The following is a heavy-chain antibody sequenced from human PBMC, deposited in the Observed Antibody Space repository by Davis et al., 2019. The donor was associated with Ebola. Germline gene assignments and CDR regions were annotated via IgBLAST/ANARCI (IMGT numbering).Heavy chain of an antibody. Sequence: PGGSLRLSCAASGFTFSRYAMHWVRQAPGKGLEWVAVISYDGSNKYYADSVKGRFTISRDNSKNTLYLQMNSLRADDTAVYYCAKVPGVYCSSTSCMNWFDPWGQGTLVTVSS. CDR3: AKVPGVYCSSTSCMNWFDP. D-gene: IGHD2-2*01. V-gene: IGHV3-30-3*01. J-gene: IGHJ5*02. CDR1: GFTFSRYA. CDR2: ISYDGSNK.